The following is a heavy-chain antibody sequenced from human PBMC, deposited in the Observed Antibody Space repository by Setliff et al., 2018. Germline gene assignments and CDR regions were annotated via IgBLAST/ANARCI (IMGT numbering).Heavy chain of an antibody. J-gene: IGHJ4*02. V-gene: IGHV4-34*01. CDR3: ATGGYSGYDYVY. CDR2: INHSGST. Sequence: KSSETLSLTCAVYGGSFSGYYWSWIRQPPGKGLEWIGEINHSGSTNYNPSLKSRVTISVDTSKKQFSLKLSSVTAADTAVYYCATGGYSGYDYVYWGQGTLVTVSS. CDR1: GGSFSGYY. D-gene: IGHD5-12*01.